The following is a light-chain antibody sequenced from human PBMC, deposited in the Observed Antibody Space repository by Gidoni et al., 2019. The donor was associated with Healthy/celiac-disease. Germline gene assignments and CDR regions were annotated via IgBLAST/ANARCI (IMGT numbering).Light chain of an antibody. CDR2: NAY. J-gene: IGKJ3*01. V-gene: IGKV3-11*01. Sequence: EIVLTQSPATLYLSPGERATLSCRASQSVSSYLAWYQQKPGQAPRLLSYNAYNRATASPARFSGSGSGTDFTLTISSLEPEDFAVYYCQQRSNWLFTFXPXTKVDIK. CDR1: QSVSSY. CDR3: QQRSNWLFT.